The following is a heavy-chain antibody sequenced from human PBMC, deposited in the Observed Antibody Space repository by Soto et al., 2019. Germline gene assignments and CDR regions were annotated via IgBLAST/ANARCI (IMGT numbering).Heavy chain of an antibody. CDR2: ITYDGSFQ. CDR1: GFNFDNYG. V-gene: IGHV3-30*18. CDR3: AKDRVGGTFYTPLAF. D-gene: IGHD1-7*01. Sequence: PGGSLRLYCQASGFNFDNYGMHWVRQAPGKGLEWVAVITYDGSFQYYADSVKGRFTISRDNSKNTLPLHLNTLKPEDTAVYHCAKDRVGGTFYTPLAFWGQGTLVTVSS. J-gene: IGHJ4*02.